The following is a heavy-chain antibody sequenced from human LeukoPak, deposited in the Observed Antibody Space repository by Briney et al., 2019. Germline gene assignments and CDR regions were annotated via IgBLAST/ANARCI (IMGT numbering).Heavy chain of an antibody. D-gene: IGHD6-6*01. CDR1: GFTFSSYS. Sequence: GGSLRLSCAASGFTFSSYSMNWVRQAPGKGLEWVSSISSSSSYIYYADSVKGRFTISRDNAKNSLYLQMNSLGAEDTAVYYCAREDSSSSVRYYYYYGMDVWGQGTTVTVSS. CDR3: AREDSSSSVRYYYYYGMDV. J-gene: IGHJ6*02. V-gene: IGHV3-21*01. CDR2: ISSSSSYI.